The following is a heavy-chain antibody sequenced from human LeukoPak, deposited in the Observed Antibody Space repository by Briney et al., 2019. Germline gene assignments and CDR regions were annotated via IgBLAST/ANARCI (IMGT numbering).Heavy chain of an antibody. CDR3: ARGAGYCSGGSCHDY. CDR1: GFTFSNYA. Sequence: PGGSLRLSCAASGFTFSNYAMHWVRQAPGEGLEWVGLISYGGIDKSYADSVKGRFTISRDSSKRTLYLQMNSLRAEDTAIYYCARGAGYCSGGSCHDYWGQGTLVTVSS. CDR2: ISYGGIDK. J-gene: IGHJ4*02. D-gene: IGHD2-15*01. V-gene: IGHV3-30*04.